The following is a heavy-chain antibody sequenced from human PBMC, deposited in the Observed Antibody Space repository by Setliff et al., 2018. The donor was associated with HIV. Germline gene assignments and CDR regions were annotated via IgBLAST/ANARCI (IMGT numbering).Heavy chain of an antibody. CDR2: LYPADSNI. J-gene: IGHJ3*01. Sequence: PGESLKISCKGSGYSFSSYWIGWVRQMPGKGLEFMGLLYPADSNIRYSPSFQGQVTISVDKSTNTAYLPWSSLKASDTAIYYCARHDRGLRAWGQGTMVTVSS. D-gene: IGHD2-21*01. CDR3: ARHDRGLRA. V-gene: IGHV5-51*01. CDR1: GYSFSSYW.